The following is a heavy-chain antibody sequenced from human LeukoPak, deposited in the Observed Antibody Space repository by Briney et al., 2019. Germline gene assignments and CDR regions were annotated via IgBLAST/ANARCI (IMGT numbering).Heavy chain of an antibody. D-gene: IGHD4-17*01. V-gene: IGHV3-23*01. CDR2: ISGSGGST. J-gene: IGHJ6*02. Sequence: AGGSLRLSCAASGFTFSTYAMSWVRQAPGKGLEWVSAISGSGGSTYYADSVKGRFTISRDNSKNTLYLQMNSLRAEDTAVYYCAKHWDTVRYGMDVWGQGTTVTVSS. CDR1: GFTFSTYA. CDR3: AKHWDTVRYGMDV.